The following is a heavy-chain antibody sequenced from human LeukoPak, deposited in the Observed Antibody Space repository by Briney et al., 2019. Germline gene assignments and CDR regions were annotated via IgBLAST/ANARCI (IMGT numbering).Heavy chain of an antibody. CDR3: ARAVGPFDY. D-gene: IGHD3/OR15-3a*01. Sequence: GGSLRLSCAASGFIFSTYGMHWVRQAPGKGLEWVAVIWYDGSNKYYAESVKGRFTISRDNSKNTLFLQLNSLRAEDTAVYYCARAVGPFDYWGQGTLVTGSS. CDR1: GFIFSTYG. V-gene: IGHV3-33*01. J-gene: IGHJ4*02. CDR2: IWYDGSNK.